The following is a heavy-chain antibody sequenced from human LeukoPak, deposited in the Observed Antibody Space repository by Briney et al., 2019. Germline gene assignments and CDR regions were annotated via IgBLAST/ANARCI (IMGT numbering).Heavy chain of an antibody. Sequence: SETLSLTCTVSGGSISSGDYYWSWIRQPPGKGLEWIGYIYYSGSTYYIPSLKSRVTISVDTSKNQFSLKLSSVTAADTAVYYCAREVGYCSSTSCYNFDYWGQGTLVTVSS. CDR3: AREVGYCSSTSCYNFDY. J-gene: IGHJ4*02. V-gene: IGHV4-30-4*08. CDR2: IYYSGST. D-gene: IGHD2-2*02. CDR1: GGSISSGDYY.